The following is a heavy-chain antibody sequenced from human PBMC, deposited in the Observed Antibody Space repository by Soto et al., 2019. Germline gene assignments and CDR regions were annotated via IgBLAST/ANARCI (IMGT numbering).Heavy chain of an antibody. CDR3: ARGLGYCSSTSCPNAFDI. V-gene: IGHV1-69*02. CDR2: IIPILGIA. Sequence: SVKVSCKASGGTFSSYTISWVRQAPGQGLEWMGRIIPILGIANYAQKFQGRVTITADKSTGTAYMELSSLRSEDTAVYYCARGLGYCSSTSCPNAFDIWGQGTMVTVSS. CDR1: GGTFSSYT. D-gene: IGHD2-2*01. J-gene: IGHJ3*02.